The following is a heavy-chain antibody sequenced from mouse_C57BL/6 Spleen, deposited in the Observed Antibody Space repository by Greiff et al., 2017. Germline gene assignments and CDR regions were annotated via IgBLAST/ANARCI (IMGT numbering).Heavy chain of an antibody. D-gene: IGHD1-1*01. V-gene: IGHV1-55*01. CDR3: ARGGSSYGYFDV. CDR1: GYTFTSYW. J-gene: IGHJ1*03. Sequence: QVQLQQPGAELVKPGASVKMSCKASGYTFTSYWITWVKQRPGQGLEWIGDIYPGSGSTNYNEKFKSKATLTVDTSSSTAYMQLSSLTSEDSAVDYCARGGSSYGYFDVWGTGTTVTVSA. CDR2: IYPGSGST.